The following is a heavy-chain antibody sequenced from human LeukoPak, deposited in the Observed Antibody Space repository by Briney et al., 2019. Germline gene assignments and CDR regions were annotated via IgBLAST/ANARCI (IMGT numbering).Heavy chain of an antibody. CDR2: IYPGDCDT. Sequence: GESLKISCKGSGYSFTSYWIGWWGQMPGKGRGWMGIIYPGDCDTSYSPAFQGQVTISADKSISTAYLQWSSLKASDTAMYYCARQSDYGDYEDYWGQGTLVTVSS. CDR1: GYSFTSYW. V-gene: IGHV5-51*01. J-gene: IGHJ4*02. CDR3: ARQSDYGDYEDY. D-gene: IGHD4-17*01.